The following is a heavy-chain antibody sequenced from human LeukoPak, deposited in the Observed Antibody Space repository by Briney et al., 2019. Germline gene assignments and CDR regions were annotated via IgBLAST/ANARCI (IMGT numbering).Heavy chain of an antibody. CDR2: ISSSSSTI. CDR3: AGGYSSSWHSPYFDY. J-gene: IGHJ4*02. Sequence: GGSLRLSCAASGFTFSSYSMNWVRQAPGKGLEWVSYISSSSSTIYYADSVKGRFTISRDNAKNSLYLQMNSLRDEDTAVYYCAGGYSSSWHSPYFDYWGQGTLVTVSS. V-gene: IGHV3-48*02. D-gene: IGHD6-13*01. CDR1: GFTFSSYS.